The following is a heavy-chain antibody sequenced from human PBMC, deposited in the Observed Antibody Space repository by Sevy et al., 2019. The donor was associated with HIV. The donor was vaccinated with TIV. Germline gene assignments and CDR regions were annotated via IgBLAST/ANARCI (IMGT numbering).Heavy chain of an antibody. Sequence: GESLKISCAASGFTFSSYGMHWVRQGPGKGLEWVAVIWFDGSNTYYADSVKGRFTISRDIAKNTLHLQMNSLRAEDTALYYCARDLEFYDSGDYGPAFMPDYWGQGTLVTVSS. CDR3: ARDLEFYDSGDYGPAFMPDY. V-gene: IGHV3-33*01. D-gene: IGHD4-17*01. CDR2: IWFDGSNT. J-gene: IGHJ4*02. CDR1: GFTFSSYG.